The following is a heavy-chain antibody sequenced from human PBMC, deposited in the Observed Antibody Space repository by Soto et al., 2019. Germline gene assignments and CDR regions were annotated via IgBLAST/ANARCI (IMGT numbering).Heavy chain of an antibody. CDR1: GYSFTSYW. V-gene: IGHV5-51*01. D-gene: IGHD3-3*01. Sequence: GESLKISGKGSGYSFTSYWIGWVRQMPGKGLEWMGIIYPGDSDTRYSPSFQGQVTISADKSISTAYLQWSSLKASDTAMYYCARQSEGKYYDFWSGPTTFDYWGQGTLVTVSS. CDR3: ARQSEGKYYDFWSGPTTFDY. CDR2: IYPGDSDT. J-gene: IGHJ4*02.